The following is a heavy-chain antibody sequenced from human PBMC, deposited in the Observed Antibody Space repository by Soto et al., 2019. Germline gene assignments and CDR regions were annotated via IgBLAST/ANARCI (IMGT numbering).Heavy chain of an antibody. D-gene: IGHD3-16*01. CDR3: AKDVSSRRWFDP. CDR2: MQHTGNT. J-gene: IGHJ5*02. Sequence: QVQLQESGPGLVKPSETLSLTCAVSGASIRSYHWSWIRQPAGKGLEWIGRMQHTGNTNYNPSLKSRVTMSVDTSKNQISLKMTSVTVADTAVYFCAKDVSSRRWFDPWGQGILVIVSS. CDR1: GASIRSYH. V-gene: IGHV4-4*07.